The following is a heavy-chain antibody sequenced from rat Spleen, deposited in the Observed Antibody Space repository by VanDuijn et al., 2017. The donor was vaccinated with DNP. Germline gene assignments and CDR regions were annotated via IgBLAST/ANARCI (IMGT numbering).Heavy chain of an antibody. J-gene: IGHJ1*01. D-gene: IGHD1-12*02. Sequence: EVQLVESGGGLVQPGRSLKLSCVASGFTFSNYDMAWVRQAPTKGLEWVASISTSGGITNYGDSVKGRFTISRDNAKSTLYLQMNSLRSEDMATYYCVSPDYYDGSYPFFWGPGTMVTVSS. V-gene: IGHV5-25*01. CDR3: VSPDYYDGSYPFF. CDR1: GFTFSNYD. CDR2: ISTSGGIT.